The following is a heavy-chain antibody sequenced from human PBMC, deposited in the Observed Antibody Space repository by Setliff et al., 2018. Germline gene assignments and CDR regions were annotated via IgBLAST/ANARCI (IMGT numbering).Heavy chain of an antibody. J-gene: IGHJ3*02. CDR2: IIPIFGTS. V-gene: IGHV1-69*05. CDR3: ATDHMPASGTSAFDI. CDR1: GYTFTSYG. Sequence: ASVKVSCKASGYTFTSYGISWVRQAPSQGLEWMGMIIPIFGTSNYAQKFQARVTMTTDESTSTAYMELSSLTSEDTAVYYCATDHMPASGTSAFDIWGQGTVVTVSS. D-gene: IGHD6-13*01.